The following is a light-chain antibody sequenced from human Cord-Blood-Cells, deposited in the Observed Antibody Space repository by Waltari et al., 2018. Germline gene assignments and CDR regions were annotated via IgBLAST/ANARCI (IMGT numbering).Light chain of an antibody. CDR2: AAS. J-gene: IGKJ3*01. V-gene: IGKV1-27*01. Sequence: DIEMTQSTSSLSASVGDRVTITCRASQGISNYLAWYQQKPGKVPKLLIYAASTLQSGVPTRFSGSGAGTDFTLTISSLQPEDVATYYCQKYNSATFTFGPGTKVDIK. CDR1: QGISNY. CDR3: QKYNSATFT.